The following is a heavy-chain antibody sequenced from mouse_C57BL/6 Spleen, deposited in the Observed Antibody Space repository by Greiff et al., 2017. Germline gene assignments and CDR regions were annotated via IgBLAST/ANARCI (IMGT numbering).Heavy chain of an antibody. J-gene: IGHJ3*01. CDR1: GYTFTSYW. D-gene: IGHD2-14*01. CDR3: ARGGYDVGWFAY. Sequence: QVQLKQPGAELVMPGASVKLSCKASGYTFTSYWMHWVKQRPGQGLEWIGEIDPSDSYTNYNQKFKGKATLTVDKSSSTADMQLSSMTSEDSAVNDCARGGYDVGWFAYWGQGTLVTVSA. V-gene: IGHV1-69*01. CDR2: IDPSDSYT.